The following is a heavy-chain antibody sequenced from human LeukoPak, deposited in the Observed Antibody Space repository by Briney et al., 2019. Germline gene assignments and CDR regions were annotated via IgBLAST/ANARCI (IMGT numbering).Heavy chain of an antibody. D-gene: IGHD3-10*01. CDR1: GYSFTSYW. J-gene: IGHJ4*02. Sequence: GESLKISCKGSGYSFTSYWIGWVRHMPGKGLEWMGMIYPADSDTRYSTSFQGQVTISANKSISTSHLQWSSLKASDISIYYRARHEFHASGSYYMAYWGQGTLVTVSS. CDR2: IYPADSDT. CDR3: ARHEFHASGSYYMAY. V-gene: IGHV5-51*01.